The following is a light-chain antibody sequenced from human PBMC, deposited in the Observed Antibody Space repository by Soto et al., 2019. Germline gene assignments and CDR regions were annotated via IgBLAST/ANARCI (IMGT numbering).Light chain of an antibody. V-gene: IGLV2-8*01. Sequence: QSVLTQPPSASGSPGQSVTISCTGTSSDVGGYNYVSWYQQHPDKAPKLMIYEVSKRPSGVPDRFSGSKSGNTASLTVSGLQAEDEADYYCNSHRDINPYYVFGTGTKVTVL. CDR2: EVS. CDR3: NSHRDINPYYV. CDR1: SSDVGGYNY. J-gene: IGLJ1*01.